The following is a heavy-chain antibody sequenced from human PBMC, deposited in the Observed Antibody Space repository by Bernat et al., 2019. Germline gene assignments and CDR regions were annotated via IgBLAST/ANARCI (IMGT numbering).Heavy chain of an antibody. CDR1: GFTFNSYA. V-gene: IGHV3-23*01. Sequence: EVQLLESGGGLVQPGGSLRLSCAASGFTFNSYAMSWVRQAPGKGLEWVSTISGSGGGTYYADPVRGRFTISRDNSKNTLYLQRNSLSAGDTALYYCAKGGAGVPIDYWGQGTLVTVSS. D-gene: IGHD3-16*01. CDR3: AKGGAGVPIDY. CDR2: ISGSGGGT. J-gene: IGHJ4*02.